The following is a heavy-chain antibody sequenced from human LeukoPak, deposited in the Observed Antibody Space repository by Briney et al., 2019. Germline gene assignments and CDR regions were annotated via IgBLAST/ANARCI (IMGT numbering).Heavy chain of an antibody. J-gene: IGHJ4*02. Sequence: GGSLRLSCAAFGFTFSSYAMSWVRQAPGKGLEWVSAISGSGGSTYCADSVKGRFTISRDNSKNTLYLQMNSLRAEDTAVYYCAKGGPYCSGGSCHRYFDYWGQGTLVTVSS. V-gene: IGHV3-23*01. CDR3: AKGGPYCSGGSCHRYFDY. CDR2: ISGSGGST. D-gene: IGHD2-15*01. CDR1: GFTFSSYA.